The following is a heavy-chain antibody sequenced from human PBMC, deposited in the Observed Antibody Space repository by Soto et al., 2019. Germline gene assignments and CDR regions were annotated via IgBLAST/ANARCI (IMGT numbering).Heavy chain of an antibody. Sequence: GGSLRLSCAASGFTFMNYGMSWVRQAPGKGLEWVSGISGSGGSTYYADSVKGRFTISRDNFKNTLYLQMNSLRAEDTAIYYCAKDRENQWLVALDYWAQVTLVPVSS. D-gene: IGHD6-19*01. CDR1: GFTFMNYG. CDR3: AKDRENQWLVALDY. CDR2: ISGSGGST. J-gene: IGHJ4*02. V-gene: IGHV3-23*01.